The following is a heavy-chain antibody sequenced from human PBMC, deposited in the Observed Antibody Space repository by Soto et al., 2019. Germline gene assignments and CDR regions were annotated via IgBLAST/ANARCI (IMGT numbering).Heavy chain of an antibody. CDR1: GFTFSSYS. J-gene: IGHJ4*02. D-gene: IGHD6-13*01. CDR3: AKDGDRIAAAGCDY. CDR2: ISSSSSYI. Sequence: EVQLVESGGGLVKPGGSLRLSCAASGFTFSSYSMNWVRQAPGKGLEWVSCISSSSSYINYADSVKGRFTISRDNAKNSLYLQMNSLRAEDTAVYYCAKDGDRIAAAGCDYWGQGTLVTVSS. V-gene: IGHV3-21*01.